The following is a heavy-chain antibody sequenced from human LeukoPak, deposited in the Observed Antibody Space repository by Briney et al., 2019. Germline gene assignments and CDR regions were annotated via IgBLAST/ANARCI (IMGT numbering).Heavy chain of an antibody. CDR3: VRAMDV. CDR1: GFTFSSYW. V-gene: IGHV3-7*03. Sequence: GGSLKLSCAASGFTFSSYWMNWVRQAPGKGLEWVANIKQDGSEIYYVDSMKGRFTISRDNAKNSLYLQMNSLRAEDSAVYYCVRAMDVWGQGTTVTVSS. J-gene: IGHJ6*02. CDR2: IKQDGSEI.